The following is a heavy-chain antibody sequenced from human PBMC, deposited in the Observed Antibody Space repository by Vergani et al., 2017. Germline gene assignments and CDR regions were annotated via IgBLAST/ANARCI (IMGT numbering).Heavy chain of an antibody. J-gene: IGHJ5*02. V-gene: IGHV4-30-4*08. CDR1: GGSISSGDYY. CDR3: ARDGSPGIYXVLTGYYSGWFDP. D-gene: IGHD3-9*01. CDR2: IHYTGST. Sequence: QVQLQGSGPGLVKPSQTLSLTCTVSGGSISSGDYYWSWIRQPPGKGLEWIGYIHYTGSTYYNPSLKSRLTISVDTSKNQFSLRLSSVTAADTAVYYCARDGSPGIYXVLTGYYSGWFDPWGQGTLVTVSS.